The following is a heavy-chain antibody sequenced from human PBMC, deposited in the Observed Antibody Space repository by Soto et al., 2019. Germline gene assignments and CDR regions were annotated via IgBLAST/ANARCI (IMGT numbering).Heavy chain of an antibody. CDR2: INLDGSEK. D-gene: IGHD3-10*01. CDR1: GFTFSSYW. CDR3: ARDRDYYSYYYMDV. J-gene: IGHJ6*03. V-gene: IGHV3-7*01. Sequence: GGSLRLSCAASGFTFSSYWMSWVRQAPGMGLEWVANINLDGSEKYYVDSVRSRFTISRDNAKNSLYLQMNSLRAEDTAVYYCARDRDYYSYYYMDVWGKGTTVTVSS.